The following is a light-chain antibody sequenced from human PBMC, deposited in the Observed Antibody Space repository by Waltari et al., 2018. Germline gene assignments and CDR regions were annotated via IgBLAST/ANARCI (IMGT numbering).Light chain of an antibody. CDR1: QSVLYSSNNKNY. J-gene: IGKJ1*01. CDR3: QQYYSTHWT. Sequence: DIVMTQSPDSLAGSLGERATINCQSSQSVLYSSNNKNYLACYQQKPGQPPELLIYWASNRESGVPDLFRGSGSGTDFILAISSLQAEDVAVYYCQQYYSTHWTFGQGTKVEIK. CDR2: WAS. V-gene: IGKV4-1*01.